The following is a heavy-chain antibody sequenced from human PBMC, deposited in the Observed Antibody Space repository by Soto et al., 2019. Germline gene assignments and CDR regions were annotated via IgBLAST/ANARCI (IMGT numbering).Heavy chain of an antibody. Sequence: GGSLRLSCAASGFTFSSYGMHWVRQAPGKGLEWVAVISFDGSNKYYADSVKGRFTISRDNSKNTLYLQMNSLRAEDTAVYHCAKEGADYYGSGSYYGHNAFDIWGQGTMVTVSS. V-gene: IGHV3-30*18. D-gene: IGHD3-10*01. J-gene: IGHJ3*02. CDR3: AKEGADYYGSGSYYGHNAFDI. CDR2: ISFDGSNK. CDR1: GFTFSSYG.